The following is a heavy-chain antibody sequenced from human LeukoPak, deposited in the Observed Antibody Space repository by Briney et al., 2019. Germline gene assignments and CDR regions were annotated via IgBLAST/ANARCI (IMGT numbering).Heavy chain of an antibody. V-gene: IGHV3-30*03. CDR3: ARDRAWNYFDY. CDR1: GFIFSHYG. D-gene: IGHD3-3*01. J-gene: IGHJ4*02. Sequence: GGSLRLSCTASGFIFSHYGMHWVRQAPGKGLEWVAIISNDGSRKYYAHSVEGRFTISRDNSKNTLYLQMDSLRAEDTAVYYCARDRAWNYFDYWGQGTLVTVSS. CDR2: ISNDGSRK.